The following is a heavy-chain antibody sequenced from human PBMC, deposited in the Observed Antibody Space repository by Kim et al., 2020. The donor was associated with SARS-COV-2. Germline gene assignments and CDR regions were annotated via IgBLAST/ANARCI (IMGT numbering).Heavy chain of an antibody. V-gene: IGHV3-30*02. D-gene: IGHD2-21*02. CDR3: AKDQVGGGYSRITGFDY. J-gene: IGHJ4*01. Sequence: PVTGLFTNSRDNSKNTVYLQMNSLRADDTAVYYCAKDQVGGGYSRITGFDYWGQGNLVTVSS.